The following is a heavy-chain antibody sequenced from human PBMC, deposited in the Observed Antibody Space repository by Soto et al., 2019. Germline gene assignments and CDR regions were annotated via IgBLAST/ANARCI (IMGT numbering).Heavy chain of an antibody. V-gene: IGHV3-15*01. CDR2: IKSKTDGGTT. CDR3: TTGSSWPYYYYYMDV. J-gene: IGHJ6*03. D-gene: IGHD6-13*01. Sequence: PGGSLRLSCAASGFTFSNAWVSWVRQAPGKGLEWVGRIKSKTDGGTTDYAAPVKGRFTISRDDSKNTLYLQMNSLKTEDTAVYYCTTGSSWPYYYYYMDVWGKGTTVTVSS. CDR1: GFTFSNAW.